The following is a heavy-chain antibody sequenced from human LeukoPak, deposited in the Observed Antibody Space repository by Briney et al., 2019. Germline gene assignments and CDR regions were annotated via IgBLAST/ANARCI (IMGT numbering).Heavy chain of an antibody. V-gene: IGHV4-59*01. J-gene: IGHJ4*02. Sequence: SETLSLTCTVTSGSTSGYYWNWIRQPPGKGLEWIGYIYYGGGPNYNPSPKSRVTMSVDTTKNQFSLKLSSVTAADTAVYYCARDRGVIVGTARDHYFDYWGQGTLVTVSS. CDR1: SGSTSGYY. CDR2: IYYGGGP. D-gene: IGHD1-26*01. CDR3: ARDRGVIVGTARDHYFDY.